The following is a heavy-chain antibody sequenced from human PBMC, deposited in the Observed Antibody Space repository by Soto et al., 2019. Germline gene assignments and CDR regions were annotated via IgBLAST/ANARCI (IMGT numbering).Heavy chain of an antibody. Sequence: EVQLVESGGGLVQPGRSLRLSCAASGFTFDDYAMYWVRQAPGKGLEWVSGISWNGGYRDYADSEKGRFTISRDNAKNSLYLQMNSLRAEDTALYYCAKDILDVGDAFDVWGQGTMVTVSA. CDR1: GFTFDDYA. J-gene: IGHJ3*01. V-gene: IGHV3-9*01. CDR3: AKDILDVGDAFDV. D-gene: IGHD3-3*01. CDR2: ISWNGGYR.